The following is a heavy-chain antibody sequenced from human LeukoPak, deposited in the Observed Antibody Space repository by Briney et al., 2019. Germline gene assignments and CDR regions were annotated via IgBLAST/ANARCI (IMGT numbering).Heavy chain of an antibody. D-gene: IGHD1-26*01. CDR1: GFTFSSYA. CDR3: AKVGGNYYGMDV. V-gene: IGHV3-23*01. J-gene: IGHJ6*02. Sequence: PGGSLRLSCVGSGFTFSSYAMSWVRQAPGKGLEWVSAISGSGGSTYYADSVKGRFTISRDNSKNTLYLQMNSLRAEDTAVYYCAKVGGNYYGMDVWGQGTTVTVSS. CDR2: ISGSGGST.